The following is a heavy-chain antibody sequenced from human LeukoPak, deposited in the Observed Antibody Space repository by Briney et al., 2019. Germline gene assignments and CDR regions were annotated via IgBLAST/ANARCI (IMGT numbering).Heavy chain of an antibody. CDR1: GYTFTGYY. J-gene: IGHJ4*02. D-gene: IGHD3-22*01. V-gene: IGHV1-2*02. CDR2: INPNSGGT. Sequence: ASVKVSCKASGYTFTGYYMHWVRQAPGQGLEWMGWINPNSGGTNYAQKFQGRATMTRDTSISTAYMELSRLRSDDTAVYYCARDLGHTAVVVITAIDYWGQGTLVTVSS. CDR3: ARDLGHTAVVVITAIDY.